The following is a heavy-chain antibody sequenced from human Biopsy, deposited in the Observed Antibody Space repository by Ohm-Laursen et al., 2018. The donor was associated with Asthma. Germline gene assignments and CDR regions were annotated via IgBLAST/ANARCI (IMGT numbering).Heavy chain of an antibody. CDR3: GRDMGGFGSGWFPVEF. Sequence: SLRLSCTASGFTFSTSWMTWVRQAPGKGLEWVANIKEDGSEKNYVDPVKGRFTISRDNAKNPLYLQMNSLRAEDTALYHCGRDMGGFGSGWFPVEFWGQGTLVTVSS. CDR1: GFTFSTSW. CDR2: IKEDGSEK. J-gene: IGHJ4*02. D-gene: IGHD6-19*01. V-gene: IGHV3-7*05.